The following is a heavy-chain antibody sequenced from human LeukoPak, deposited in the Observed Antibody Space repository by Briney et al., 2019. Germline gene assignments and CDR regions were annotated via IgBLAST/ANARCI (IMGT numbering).Heavy chain of an antibody. Sequence: GGSLRLSCAASGFTFDDYTMHWVRQAPGKGLEWVSFISWDGGSTYYADSVKGRFTISRDNSRNSLYLQMNSLRAEDTALYYCAKEATDSATIDYWGQGTLVTVSS. J-gene: IGHJ4*02. D-gene: IGHD1-1*01. V-gene: IGHV3-43*01. CDR1: GFTFDDYT. CDR2: ISWDGGST. CDR3: AKEATDSATIDY.